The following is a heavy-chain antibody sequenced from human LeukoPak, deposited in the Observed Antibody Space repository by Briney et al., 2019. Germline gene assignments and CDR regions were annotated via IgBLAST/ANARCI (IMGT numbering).Heavy chain of an antibody. Sequence: SETLSLTCAVYGGSFSGYYWSWIRQPPGQGLEWTGEINNSGSTHYNPSLKSRVTISVDTSKNQFSLKLSSVTAADTAVYYCAVEAAAGTPFDYWGQGTLVTVSS. D-gene: IGHD6-13*01. CDR3: AVEAAAGTPFDY. V-gene: IGHV4-34*01. CDR1: GGSFSGYY. J-gene: IGHJ4*02. CDR2: INNSGST.